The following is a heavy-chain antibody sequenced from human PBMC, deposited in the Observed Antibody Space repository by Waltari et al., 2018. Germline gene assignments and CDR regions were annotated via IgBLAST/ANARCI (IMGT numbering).Heavy chain of an antibody. CDR3: ARQAAGRIAARAHYYFDY. V-gene: IGHV4-39*01. J-gene: IGHJ4*02. CDR1: GGSISSSSYY. CDR2: IYYSGST. D-gene: IGHD6-6*01. Sequence: QLQLQESGPGLVKPSETLSLTCTVSGGSISSSSYYWGWIRQPPGKGLEWIGSIYYSGSTYYNPSLKSRVTISVDTSKNQFSLKLSSVTAADTAVYYCARQAAGRIAARAHYYFDYWGQGTLVTVSS.